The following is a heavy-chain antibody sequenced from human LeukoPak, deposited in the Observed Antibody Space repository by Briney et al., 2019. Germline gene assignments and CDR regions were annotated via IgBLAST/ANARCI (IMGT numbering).Heavy chain of an antibody. CDR3: AKNRERVSCD. CDR1: GFTFSNYD. CDR2: ISGRGDST. D-gene: IGHD2-2*01. J-gene: IGHJ4*02. Sequence: PGGSLRLSCAASGFTFSNYDMSWVRQAPGKGLEWVSAISGRGDSTYYADSVKGRFTISRDNSKNTLFLQMNSLRAEDTAVYYCAKNRERVSCDWGQGTLVTVSS. V-gene: IGHV3-23*01.